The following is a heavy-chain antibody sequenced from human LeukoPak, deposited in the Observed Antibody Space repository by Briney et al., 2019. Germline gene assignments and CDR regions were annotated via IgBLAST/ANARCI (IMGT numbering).Heavy chain of an antibody. D-gene: IGHD6-19*01. CDR1: GFTFSSYA. V-gene: IGHV3-30*04. CDR2: ISYDGSNK. Sequence: GGSLRLSCAASGFTFSSYAMHWVRQAPGKGLEWVAVISYDGSNKYYADSVKGRFTISRDNSKNTLYLQMNSLRAEDTAVYYCAKIPEQWLAYWGQGTLVTVSS. CDR3: AKIPEQWLAY. J-gene: IGHJ4*02.